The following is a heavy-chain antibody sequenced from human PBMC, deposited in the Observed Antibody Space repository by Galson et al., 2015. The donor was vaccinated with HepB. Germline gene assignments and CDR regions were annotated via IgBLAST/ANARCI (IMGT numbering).Heavy chain of an antibody. J-gene: IGHJ3*01. CDR2: INNRGTA. V-gene: IGHV4-59*01. D-gene: IGHD3-10*01. Sequence: LRLSCAASGFPFSDFYMTWIRQSPGKRLEWITSINNRGTAYYHPSLKRRVSISIDTSKHYFSLKLTSVTAADTAVYFCARDVPYYSASGDYYRPDAFDVWGRGTLVVVSS. CDR3: ARDVPYYSASGDYYRPDAFDV. CDR1: GFPFSDFY.